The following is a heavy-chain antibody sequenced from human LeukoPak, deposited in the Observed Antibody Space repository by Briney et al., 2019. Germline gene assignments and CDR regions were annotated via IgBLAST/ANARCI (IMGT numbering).Heavy chain of an antibody. CDR2: ISSSGSTI. V-gene: IGHV3-11*04. CDR3: AREPSGTGYYDSSGYYPSLYFQH. D-gene: IGHD3-22*01. Sequence: GGSLRLSCAASGFTFSDYYMSWIRQAPGKGLEWVSYISSSGSTIYYADSVKGRFTISRDNAKNSLYLQMNSLRAEDTAVYYCAREPSGTGYYDSSGYYPSLYFQHRGQGTLVTVSS. CDR1: GFTFSDYY. J-gene: IGHJ1*01.